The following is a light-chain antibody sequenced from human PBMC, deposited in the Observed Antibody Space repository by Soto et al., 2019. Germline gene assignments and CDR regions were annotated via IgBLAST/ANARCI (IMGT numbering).Light chain of an antibody. J-gene: IGKJ3*01. CDR3: QQSYRAPLT. Sequence: DIQMTQSPSSLSASVGDRVTITCRASQTINTYLNWYQQKPGKAPKLLIHAASSLQSGVPSRFSGSGSGTDFTLTISSLQPEDFATYYCQQSYRAPLTVGPGTKVD. CDR1: QTINTY. CDR2: AAS. V-gene: IGKV1-39*01.